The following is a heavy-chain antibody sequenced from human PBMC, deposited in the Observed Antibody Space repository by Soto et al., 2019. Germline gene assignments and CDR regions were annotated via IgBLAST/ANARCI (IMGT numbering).Heavy chain of an antibody. CDR3: ARDPFSTAARPNFDY. V-gene: IGHV1-46*03. J-gene: IGHJ4*02. CDR1: GYTFTSYY. D-gene: IGHD6-13*01. Sequence: ASVKVSCKASGYTFTSYYMHWVRQAPGQGLEWMGIINPSGGSTSYAQKFQRRVTMTRDTSTSTVYMELSSLRSEDTAVYYCARDPFSTAARPNFDYWGQGTLVTVSS. CDR2: INPSGGST.